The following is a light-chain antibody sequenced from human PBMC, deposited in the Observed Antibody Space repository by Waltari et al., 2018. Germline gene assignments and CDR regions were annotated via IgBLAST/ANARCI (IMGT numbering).Light chain of an antibody. J-gene: IGKJ1*01. CDR2: AAS. V-gene: IGKV3-15*01. CDR1: QSVSRN. Sequence: EVVMTQSPATLSVSPGESANLSCRASQSVSRNVVWYQQRPGRAPRPLIYAASTRATDTPARFSGSGSGTEFSLTISSLQSEDFAVYYCQQFNDWPRTFGQGTRVEIK. CDR3: QQFNDWPRT.